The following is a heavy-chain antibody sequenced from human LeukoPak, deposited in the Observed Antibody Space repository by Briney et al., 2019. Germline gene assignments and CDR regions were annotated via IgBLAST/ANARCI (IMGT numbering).Heavy chain of an antibody. CDR2: ISSSSSYI. CDR1: GFTFSSYS. CDR3: ARDSRILRGAV. J-gene: IGHJ6*02. Sequence: GGSLRLSCAASGFTFSSYSMNWVRQAPGKGLEWVSSISSSSSYIYYADSVKGRFTISRDNAKNSLYLQMNSLRAEDTAVYYCARDSRILRGAVWGQGTTVTVSS. D-gene: IGHD2-15*01. V-gene: IGHV3-21*01.